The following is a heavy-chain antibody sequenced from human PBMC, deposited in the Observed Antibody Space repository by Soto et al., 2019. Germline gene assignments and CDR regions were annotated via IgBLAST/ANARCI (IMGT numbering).Heavy chain of an antibody. CDR1: GFTFSSYA. Sequence: EVQLLESGGGLVQPGGSLRLSCGASGFTFSSYAMSWVRQAPGKGLEWVSAISGTGGSTYYADSVEGRFTISRDNSKNPLYRQMSSLRAEDTAVYYCARDVGNVAVTVGSYFDSWGQGTLVTVSS. D-gene: IGHD6-19*01. V-gene: IGHV3-23*01. CDR2: ISGTGGST. CDR3: ARDVGNVAVTVGSYFDS. J-gene: IGHJ4*02.